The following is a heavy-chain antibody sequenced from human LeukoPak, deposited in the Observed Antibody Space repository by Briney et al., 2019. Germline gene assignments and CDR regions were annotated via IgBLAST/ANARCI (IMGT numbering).Heavy chain of an antibody. CDR3: ATIRGYSYGFDY. CDR2: FDPEDGET. CDR1: GYTLSELS. Sequence: EASVKVSCKISGYTLSELSMHWVRQAPGKGLEWMGGFDPEDGETIYAQKFQGRVTMTEDTSTDTAYMELSSLRSEDTAVYYCATIRGYSYGFDYWGQGTLVTVSS. D-gene: IGHD5-18*01. V-gene: IGHV1-24*01. J-gene: IGHJ4*02.